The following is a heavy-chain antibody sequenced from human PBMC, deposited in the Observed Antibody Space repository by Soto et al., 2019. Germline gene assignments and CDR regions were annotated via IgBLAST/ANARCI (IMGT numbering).Heavy chain of an antibody. D-gene: IGHD6-13*01. J-gene: IGHJ3*02. CDR1: GFTFSTYW. CDR3: ARGYSSSWYNAFHI. CDR2: INSDGSST. Sequence: EVQVVESGGGLVQPGGSLRLSCAASGFTFSTYWMHWVRQAPGKGLVWVARINSDGSSTDYADSVRGRFTSSRDNAKNTLHVQMSSLRAEDTAVYLCARGYSSSWYNAFHIWGQGTMVTVSS. V-gene: IGHV3-74*01.